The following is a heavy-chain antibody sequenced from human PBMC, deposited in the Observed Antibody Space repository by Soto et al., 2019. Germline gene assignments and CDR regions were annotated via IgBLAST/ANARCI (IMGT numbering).Heavy chain of an antibody. CDR3: ARDIVVVVAATSPTYYYYYYMDV. J-gene: IGHJ6*03. CDR2: ISAYNGNT. Sequence: QVQLVQSGAEVKKPGASVKVSCKASGYTFTSYGISWVRQAPGQGLEWMGWISAYNGNTNYAQKLQGRVTMTTDTSTSTAYMELRSLRSDDTAVYYCARDIVVVVAATSPTYYYYYYMDVWGKGTTVTVSS. D-gene: IGHD2-15*01. V-gene: IGHV1-18*01. CDR1: GYTFTSYG.